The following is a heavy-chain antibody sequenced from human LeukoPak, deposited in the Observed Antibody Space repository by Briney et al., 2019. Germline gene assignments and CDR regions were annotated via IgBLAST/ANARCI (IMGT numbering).Heavy chain of an antibody. CDR1: GFPFGDYA. Sequence: GSLSLSCTVSGFPFGDYAMGWVRQAPGKGLEWVGLIRRKVSGATTEYAASVKGRFTISRDDSKSIAYLQMNSLKTEDTAMYYCTRNIYCSGGSCSYYFDYWGQGTLVTVSS. D-gene: IGHD2-15*01. CDR2: IRRKVSGATT. V-gene: IGHV3-49*04. J-gene: IGHJ4*02. CDR3: TRNIYCSGGSCSYYFDY.